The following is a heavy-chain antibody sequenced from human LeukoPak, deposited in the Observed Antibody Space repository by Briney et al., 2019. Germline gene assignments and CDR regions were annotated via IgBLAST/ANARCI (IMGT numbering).Heavy chain of an antibody. CDR2: ITSSSSFI. CDR3: ARDGPHYYDSSSFDY. D-gene: IGHD3-22*01. Sequence: GGSLRLSCAASGFTFSSYSMNWVRQAPGKGLEWVSCITSSSSFIYYADSVKGRFTISRDNAKNSLYLQMNSLRAEDTAVYYCARDGPHYYDSSSFDYWGRGTLVTVSS. CDR1: GFTFSSYS. J-gene: IGHJ4*02. V-gene: IGHV3-21*01.